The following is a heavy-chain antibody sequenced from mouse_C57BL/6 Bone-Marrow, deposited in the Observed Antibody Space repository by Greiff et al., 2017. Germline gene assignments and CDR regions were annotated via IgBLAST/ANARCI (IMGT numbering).Heavy chain of an antibody. Sequence: VQLKESGAELVRPGASVKLSCTASGFNIKDDYMHWVKQRPEQGLEWIGWIDPENGDTASASKFQGKATITADTSSNTAYLQLSSLTSEDTAVYYCTTIYYYGSSPLDYWGQGTTLTVSS. J-gene: IGHJ2*01. CDR2: IDPENGDT. D-gene: IGHD1-1*01. V-gene: IGHV14-4*01. CDR3: TTIYYYGSSPLDY. CDR1: GFNIKDDY.